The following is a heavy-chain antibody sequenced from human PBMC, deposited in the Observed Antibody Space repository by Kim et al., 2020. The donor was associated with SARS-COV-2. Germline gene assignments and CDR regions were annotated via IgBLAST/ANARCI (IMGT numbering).Heavy chain of an antibody. Sequence: GGSLRLSCAASGFTFSSYGMHWVRQAPGKGLEWVAVISYDGSNKYYADSVKGRFTISRDNSKNTLYLQMNSLRAEDTAVYYCAKLRGDDILTGNNWGQGTLVTVSS. CDR3: AKLRGDDILTGNN. CDR1: GFTFSSYG. V-gene: IGHV3-30*18. CDR2: ISYDGSNK. J-gene: IGHJ4*02. D-gene: IGHD3-9*01.